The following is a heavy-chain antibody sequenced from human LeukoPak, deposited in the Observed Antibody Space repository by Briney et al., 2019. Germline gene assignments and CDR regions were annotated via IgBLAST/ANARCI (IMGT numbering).Heavy chain of an antibody. J-gene: IGHJ3*02. V-gene: IGHV4-61*05. CDR3: ARHGANYDILTGYYTEGAFDI. CDR2: IYYSGST. CDR1: GGSISSSSYY. Sequence: ETLSLTCTVSGGSISSSSYYWGWIRQPPGKGLEWIGYIYYSGSTNYNPSLKSRVTISVDTSKNLFSLKLSSVTAADTAVYYCARHGANYDILTGYYTEGAFDIWGQGTMVTVSS. D-gene: IGHD3-9*01.